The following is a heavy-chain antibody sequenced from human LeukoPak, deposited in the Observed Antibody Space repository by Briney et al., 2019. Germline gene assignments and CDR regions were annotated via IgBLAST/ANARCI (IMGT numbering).Heavy chain of an antibody. V-gene: IGHV1-2*02. D-gene: IGHD5-18*01. CDR3: ARVGIQLWLPSAYYYYGMDV. J-gene: IGHJ6*02. CDR2: INPTSGDT. CDR1: GYTFTVYY. Sequence: ASVKVSCKASGYTFTVYYIHWVRQAPGQGLEWMGWINPTSGDTNYAQKLQGRVTMTRDTSISTAYMELSRLRSDDTAVYYCARVGIQLWLPSAYYYYGMDVWGQGTTVTVSS.